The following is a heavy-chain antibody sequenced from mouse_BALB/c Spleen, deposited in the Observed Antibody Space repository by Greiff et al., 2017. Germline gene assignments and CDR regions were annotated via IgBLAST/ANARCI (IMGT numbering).Heavy chain of an antibody. CDR3: ARHGGADAMDY. V-gene: IGHV1-67*01. J-gene: IGHJ4*01. CDR2: ISTYYGNT. Sequence: QVQLQQSGPELVRPGVSVKISCKGSGYTFTDYAMHWVKQSHAKSLEWIGVISTYYGNTNYNQKFKGKTTMTVDKSSSTAYMELARLTSEDSAIYYCARHGGADAMDYWGQGTSVTVSS. CDR1: GYTFTDYA. D-gene: IGHD1-2*01.